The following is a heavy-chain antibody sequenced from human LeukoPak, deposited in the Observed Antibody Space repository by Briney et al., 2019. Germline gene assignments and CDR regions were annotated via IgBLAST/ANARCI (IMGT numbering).Heavy chain of an antibody. Sequence: ASVKVSCKASGYTFTNYYMHWVRQAPGQGLEWMGWINPSNGDTNYAQKFQGRVTLTRDTSISTAYMELNGLRSDHTAVYYCANLLAAASSYYYYMDVWGRGTTVAVSS. V-gene: IGHV1-2*02. CDR2: INPSNGDT. J-gene: IGHJ6*03. CDR1: GYTFTNYY. CDR3: ANLLAAASSYYYYMDV. D-gene: IGHD2-8*02.